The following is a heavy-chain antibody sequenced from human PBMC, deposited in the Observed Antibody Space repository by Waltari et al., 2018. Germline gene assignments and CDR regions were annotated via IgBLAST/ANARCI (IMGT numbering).Heavy chain of an antibody. J-gene: IGHJ6*02. CDR2: INHIGST. V-gene: IGHV4-34*01. Sequence: QVQLQQWGAGLLKPSETLSLTCAVYGGPFRVYYWTWIRQPPGKGLEWIGEINHIGSTNYNPSLKSRVTISVDTSKNQFSLKLSSVTAADTAVYYCASASTAHQYYGMDVWGQGTTVTVSS. CDR1: GGPFRVYY. CDR3: ASASTAHQYYGMDV. D-gene: IGHD4-4*01.